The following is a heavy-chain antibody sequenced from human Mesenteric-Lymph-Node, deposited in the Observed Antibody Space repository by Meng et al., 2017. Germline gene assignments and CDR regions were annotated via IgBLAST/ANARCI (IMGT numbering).Heavy chain of an antibody. CDR3: ARGLSSGWYDDDF. V-gene: IGHV4-34*01. Sequence: QERIQQWGAGRLKASETLSLTCAVYGGSFSGYFWTWIRQPPGKGLEWIGAISHSGSTNYNPSLKSRVNISVDTSKNQFSLRVNSVTAADTGIYYCARGLSSGWYDDDFWGQGTLVTVSS. D-gene: IGHD6-19*01. CDR2: ISHSGST. CDR1: GGSFSGYF. J-gene: IGHJ4*02.